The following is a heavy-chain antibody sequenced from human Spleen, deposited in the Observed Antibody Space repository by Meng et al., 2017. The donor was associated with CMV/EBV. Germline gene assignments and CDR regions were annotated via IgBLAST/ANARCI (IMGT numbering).Heavy chain of an antibody. J-gene: IGHJ4*02. CDR3: ARKERDGYNTYQY. V-gene: IGHV5-51*01. Sequence: GESLKISCKGSGYTFTNYWIAWVRQMPGKDLEWMGIIYPGDSDTRYSPSFQGQVTISADKSISTAYLQWSSLKASDTAIYYCARKERDGYNTYQYWGQGTLVTVSS. D-gene: IGHD5-24*01. CDR2: IYPGDSDT. CDR1: GYTFTNYW.